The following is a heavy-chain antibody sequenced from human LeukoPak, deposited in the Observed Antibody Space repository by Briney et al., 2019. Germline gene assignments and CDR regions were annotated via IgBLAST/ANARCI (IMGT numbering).Heavy chain of an antibody. CDR2: IHTSGSN. V-gene: IGHV4-4*09. CDR3: ARLSAAVHLGAFDL. Sequence: PSETLSLACAVSGVSISPYYWAWIRQPPGKGLEWIGYIHTSGSNNQYPSLKSRVTISVDKSKNHFSLRLTSVTAADTAVYYCARLSAAVHLGAFDLWGQGTMVTVSS. D-gene: IGHD3-3*01. CDR1: GVSISPYY. J-gene: IGHJ3*01.